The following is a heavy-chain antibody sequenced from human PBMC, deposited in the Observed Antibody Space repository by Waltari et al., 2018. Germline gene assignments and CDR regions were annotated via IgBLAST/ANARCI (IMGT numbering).Heavy chain of an antibody. CDR2: IYYSWST. CDR3: ASHVAGNAFDI. V-gene: IGHV4-39*07. D-gene: IGHD6-19*01. CDR1: GGSISSSSYY. Sequence: QLQLQESGPGLVKPSETLSLTCTVSGGSISSSSYYWGWIRQPPGKGLEWIGSIYYSWSTYYNPSLKSRVTISVDTSKNQFSLKLSSVTAADTAVYYCASHVAGNAFDIWGQGTMVTVSS. J-gene: IGHJ3*02.